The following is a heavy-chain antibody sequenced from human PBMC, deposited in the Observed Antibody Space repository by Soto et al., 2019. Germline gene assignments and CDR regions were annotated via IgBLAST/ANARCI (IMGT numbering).Heavy chain of an antibody. Sequence: QVQLVQSGAEVKKPGSSVKVSCKASGGTFSSYAISWVRQAPGQGLEWIGGIIPIFGTANYAQKFQGRVTITADESTSTAYMELSSLRSEDTAVYYCASCSFILRRYYYGMDVWGQGTTVTVSS. CDR2: IIPIFGTA. V-gene: IGHV1-69*01. CDR1: GGTFSSYA. J-gene: IGHJ6*02. D-gene: IGHD1-26*01. CDR3: ASCSFILRRYYYGMDV.